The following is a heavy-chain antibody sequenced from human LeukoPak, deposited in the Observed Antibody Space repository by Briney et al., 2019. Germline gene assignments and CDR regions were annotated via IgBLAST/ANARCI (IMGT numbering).Heavy chain of an antibody. V-gene: IGHV3-7*01. D-gene: IGHD2-21*02. J-gene: IGHJ4*02. CDR2: IKQDGSEK. CDR1: GFTFSSYW. CDR3: ARVHIVVVTATLHFDY. Sequence: PGGSLRLSCAGSGFTFSSYWMSWVRQAPGKGLEWVANIKQDGSEKYYVDSVKGRFTISRDNAKNSLYLQMNSLRAEDTAVYYCARVHIVVVTATLHFDYWGQGTLVTVSS.